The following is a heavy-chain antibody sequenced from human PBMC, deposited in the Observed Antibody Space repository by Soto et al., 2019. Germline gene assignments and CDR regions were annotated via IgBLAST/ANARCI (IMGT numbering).Heavy chain of an antibody. CDR1: GFSFSTYS. V-gene: IGHV3-21*01. CDR3: ARDETAWPLAHGLNV. D-gene: IGHD5-18*01. J-gene: IGHJ6*04. Sequence: GGPLRLSCAASGFSFSTYSLNWVLQAPGKGVGWVSSSGSRGDTYDAGSVKGRFTTSRDNAKNAVCRRMDSLRSEDAAGYYCARDETAWPLAHGLNVWGKGTTVT. CDR2: SGSRGDT.